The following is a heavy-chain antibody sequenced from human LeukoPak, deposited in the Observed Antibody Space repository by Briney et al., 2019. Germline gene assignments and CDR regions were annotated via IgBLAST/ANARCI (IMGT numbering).Heavy chain of an antibody. CDR2: IYSSGNT. J-gene: IGHJ4*02. V-gene: IGHV4-4*07. CDR1: GGSISSYY. Sequence: SETLSLTCIVSGGSISSYYWSWIRQPAGKGLEWIGRIYSSGNTDYNPSLRSRVTMSVDTSKNQFSLKLRSVTAADTAVYYCAEAAGRGFPPTWGQGTLVTVSS. CDR3: AEAAGRGFPPT. D-gene: IGHD2-15*01.